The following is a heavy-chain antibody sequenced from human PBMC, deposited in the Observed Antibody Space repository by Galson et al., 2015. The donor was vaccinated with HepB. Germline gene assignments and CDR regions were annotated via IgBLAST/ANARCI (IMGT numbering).Heavy chain of an antibody. CDR2: VSFDGSKK. CDR1: GFTFSHFG. D-gene: IGHD3-10*01. J-gene: IGHJ4*02. V-gene: IGHV3-30*18. Sequence: SLRLSCAVSGFTFSHFGMNWVRQAPGKGLEWVAVVSFDGSKKYYADSVKGRFTISRDNSNNTLYLQMNSLRPDDTAVYYCAKFGGTTPFDYWGQETLVTVSS. CDR3: AKFGGTTPFDY.